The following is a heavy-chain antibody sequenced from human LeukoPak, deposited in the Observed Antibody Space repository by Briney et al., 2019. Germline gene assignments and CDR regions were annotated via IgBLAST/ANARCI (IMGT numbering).Heavy chain of an antibody. V-gene: IGHV4-34*01. J-gene: IGHJ4*03. CDR1: GGSFSRYY. CDR3: ARGATISETGYFDF. CDR2: IDHRGDT. D-gene: IGHD5-24*01. Sequence: KPSETLSLTCAVYGGSFSRYYWSWLRQSTGKGLEWIAQIDHRGDTNYNPSVESRVTISVDTSKNLFSLKVRSLSAADTAVYYCARGATISETGYFDFWGQGTLVTVSS.